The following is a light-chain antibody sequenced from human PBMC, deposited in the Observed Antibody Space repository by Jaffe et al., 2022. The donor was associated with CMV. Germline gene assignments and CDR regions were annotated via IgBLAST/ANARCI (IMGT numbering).Light chain of an antibody. V-gene: IGLV2-14*03. J-gene: IGLJ2*01. Sequence: QSALTQPASVSGSPGQSITISCTGTISDVGGYSYVSWYQQYPGKAPKLIIYDVTNRPSGVSNRFSGSKSANTASLTISGLQAEDEADYYCSSYTSSSTEIFGGGTKLTVL. CDR3: SSYTSSSTEI. CDR1: ISDVGGYSY. CDR2: DVT.